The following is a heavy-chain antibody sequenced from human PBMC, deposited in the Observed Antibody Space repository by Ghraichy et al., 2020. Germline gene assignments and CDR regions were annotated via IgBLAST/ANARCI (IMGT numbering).Heavy chain of an antibody. V-gene: IGHV3-9*01. CDR2: ISWNSGSI. J-gene: IGHJ6*02. D-gene: IGHD2-8*01. Sequence: GGSLRLSCAASGFTFDDYAMHWVRQAPGKGLEWVSGISWNSGSIGYADSVKGRFTISRDNAKNSLYLQMNSLRAEDTALYYCAKGTSEFYPNGYYYGMDVWGQGTTVTVSS. CDR3: AKGTSEFYPNGYYYGMDV. CDR1: GFTFDDYA.